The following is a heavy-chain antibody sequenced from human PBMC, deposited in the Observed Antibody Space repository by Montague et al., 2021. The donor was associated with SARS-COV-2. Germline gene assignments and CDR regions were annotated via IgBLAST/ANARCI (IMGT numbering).Heavy chain of an antibody. CDR3: TREGYQELWSDYYYDGIDD. D-gene: IGHD3-16*01. V-gene: IGHV4-34*01. Sequence: SETLSLTCAVYGGSFSGYYWSWIRQPPGEGLEWIGEINHSGSTNYNPSLKSRVTISVDTSKNQFSLKLSSVTAADTAVYYCTREGYQELWSDYYYDGIDDWGQGTTVTVSS. CDR2: INHSGST. CDR1: GGSFSGYY. J-gene: IGHJ6*02.